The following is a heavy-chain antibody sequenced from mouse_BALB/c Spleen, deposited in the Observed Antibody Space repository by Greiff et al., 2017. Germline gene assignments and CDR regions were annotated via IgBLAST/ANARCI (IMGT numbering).Heavy chain of an antibody. CDR2: WNNDNY. Sequence: QVPLKVCGPGLLQPSHSLGLACTSSGNSLSTSGMGLSWLRKPPGKALEWLVSIWNNDNYYNPSLKSRPTISKETSNNQVYLKLTSVDTADSTAYYCAWRELKSFYYYGSRDYWGQGTTLTVSS. CDR1: NSLSTSGMGL. CDR3: WRELKSFYYYGSRDY. V-gene: IGHV8-2*01. D-gene: IGHD1-1*01. J-gene: IGHJ2*01.